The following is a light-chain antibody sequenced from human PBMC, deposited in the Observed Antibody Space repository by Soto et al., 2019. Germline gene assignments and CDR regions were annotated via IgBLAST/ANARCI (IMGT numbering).Light chain of an antibody. CDR1: QSVSSSY. CDR3: QQRYRWPPIT. V-gene: IGKV3-20*01. J-gene: IGKJ5*01. CDR2: GAS. Sequence: EIVLTQSPGTLSLSPGEIATLSFSASQSVSSSYLAWYQQKPGQAPRLLIYGASSRATGIPDRFSGSGSGTDFTLTISRLEPEDFAVYYCQQRYRWPPITFGQGTRLEIK.